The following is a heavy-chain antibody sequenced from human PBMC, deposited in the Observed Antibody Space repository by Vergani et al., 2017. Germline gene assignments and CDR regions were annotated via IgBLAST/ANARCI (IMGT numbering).Heavy chain of an antibody. CDR3: AKDLGTDYGDYYYYGMDV. D-gene: IGHD4-17*01. CDR1: GFTFDDYA. Sequence: EVQLVESGGGLVQPGRSLRLSCAASGFTFDDYAMHWVRQAPGKGLEWVSGISWNSGSIGYADSVKGRFTISRDNAKNSLYLQMNSLRAEETALYYCAKDLGTDYGDYYYYGMDVWGQGTTVTVSS. CDR2: ISWNSGSI. V-gene: IGHV3-9*01. J-gene: IGHJ6*02.